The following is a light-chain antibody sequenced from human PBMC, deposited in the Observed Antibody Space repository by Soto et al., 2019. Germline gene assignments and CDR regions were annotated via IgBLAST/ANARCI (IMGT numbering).Light chain of an antibody. CDR3: CSYAGSDTFAV. J-gene: IGLJ1*01. V-gene: IGLV2-11*01. Sequence: QSALTQPRSVSGSPGQSVTISCIGTSSDVGGYNRVSWYQQHPGKAPKVMIYDVSSRPSGVPHRFSGSKSGNTASLTISGLQAEDEADYYCCSYAGSDTFAVFGTGTKLNVL. CDR2: DVS. CDR1: SSDVGGYNR.